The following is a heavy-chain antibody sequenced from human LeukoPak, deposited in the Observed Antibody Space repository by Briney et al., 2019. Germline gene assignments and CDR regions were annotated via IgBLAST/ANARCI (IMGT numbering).Heavy chain of an antibody. CDR1: GGTFSSYA. Sequence: SVKVSCKASGGTFSSYAISWVRQAPGQGLEWMGRIIPIFGTANYAQKFQGRVTITTDESTSTAYMELSSLRSEDTAVYYCARHSGYYYVSDAFNIWGQGTMVTVSS. V-gene: IGHV1-69*05. D-gene: IGHD3-22*01. CDR3: ARHSGYYYVSDAFNI. J-gene: IGHJ3*02. CDR2: IIPIFGTA.